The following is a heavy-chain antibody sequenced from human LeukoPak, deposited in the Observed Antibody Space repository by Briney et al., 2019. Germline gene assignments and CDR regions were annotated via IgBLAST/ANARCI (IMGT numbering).Heavy chain of an antibody. D-gene: IGHD1-1*01. V-gene: IGHV5-51*01. CDR3: ARGSEEYNWKGDY. CDR2: IYPGDSDT. CDR1: GYSFTSYG. Sequence: KPGESLKISWKGSGYSFTSYGIGGVRQMPGKGLEWMGIIYPGDSDTRYSPYFQGQVTISADKSISTAYLQRSSQKASDTAMYYRARGSEEYNWKGDYWGQGTLVTVSS. J-gene: IGHJ4*02.